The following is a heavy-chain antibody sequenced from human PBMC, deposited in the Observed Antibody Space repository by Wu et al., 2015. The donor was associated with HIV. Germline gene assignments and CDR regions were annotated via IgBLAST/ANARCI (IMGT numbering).Heavy chain of an antibody. CDR2: IITYKNNRLTT. D-gene: IGHD7-27*01. Sequence: QVQLVQSGAEVQKPGASVKVSCKASGYTFTSYGINWVRQAPGQGLEWMGWIITYKNNRLTTNYAQKLQGRVTMTTDTSTSTAYMELRSLRSDDTAVYYCARGTGEYYYYYYMDVWGQRDHGHRLL. V-gene: IGHV1-18*01. CDR1: GYTFTSYG. CDR3: ARGTGEYYYYYYMDV. J-gene: IGHJ6*03.